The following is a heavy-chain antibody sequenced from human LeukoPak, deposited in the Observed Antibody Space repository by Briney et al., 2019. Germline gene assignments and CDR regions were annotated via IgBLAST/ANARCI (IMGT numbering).Heavy chain of an antibody. Sequence: SETLSLTCTVSGGSINSGGHYWSWIRQHPGKGLEWIGYIYNSVSTYYNPSLKSRVTISDDTSKNQFSLRLSSVTAADTAVYYCAREIYAVAGTAPPIRPFDPWGQGTLVTVSS. D-gene: IGHD6-19*01. J-gene: IGHJ5*02. CDR3: AREIYAVAGTAPPIRPFDP. CDR2: IYNSVST. V-gene: IGHV4-31*03. CDR1: GGSINSGGHY.